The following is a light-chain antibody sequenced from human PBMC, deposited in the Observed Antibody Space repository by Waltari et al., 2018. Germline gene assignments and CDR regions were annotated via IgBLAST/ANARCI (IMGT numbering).Light chain of an antibody. CDR3: QKYGRLPAT. J-gene: IGKJ1*01. V-gene: IGKV3-20*01. Sequence: EIVLTQSPGTLSLSPGERATLSCRASQSVSRTLAWYQQKPGQAPRLLIYDASTRATGIPGRFSGSGSGTDFSLTISRLEPEDFAVYYCQKYGRLPATFGQGTKVEIK. CDR1: QSVSRT. CDR2: DAS.